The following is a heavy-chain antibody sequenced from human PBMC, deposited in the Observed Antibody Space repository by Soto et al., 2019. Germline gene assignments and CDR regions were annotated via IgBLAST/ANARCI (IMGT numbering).Heavy chain of an antibody. CDR1: GGTFSRYT. J-gene: IGHJ6*02. Sequence: QVQLVQSGAEVKKPGSSVKVSCKASGGTFSRYTFTWVRQAPGHGLEWMGRIIPIVDIPNYAQKFQGRVTSTAYRPTSTAYMELIRLTADDTAVYYFASHFTGVLLLGTYPQWGDHFGWGVGGQGTTVSVS. CDR2: IIPIVDIP. CDR3: ASHFTGVLLLGTYPQWGDHFGWGV. V-gene: IGHV1-69*02. D-gene: IGHD6-19*01.